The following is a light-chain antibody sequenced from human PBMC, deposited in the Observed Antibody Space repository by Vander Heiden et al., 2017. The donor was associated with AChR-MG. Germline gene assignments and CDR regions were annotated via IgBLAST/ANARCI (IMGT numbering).Light chain of an antibody. CDR1: PSLNSGY. J-gene: IGKJ3*01. CDR3: QQDYQDFT. CDR2: ATV. Sequence: EIVLTQSPVTLSLSPGQRATLSCRASPSLNSGYLAWYRQRPGQAPRLLIYATVSRAAGTPERFCGSGSATDFTLTISRLEPEDFAVYYWQQDYQDFTFGHGTTV. V-gene: IGKV3-20*01.